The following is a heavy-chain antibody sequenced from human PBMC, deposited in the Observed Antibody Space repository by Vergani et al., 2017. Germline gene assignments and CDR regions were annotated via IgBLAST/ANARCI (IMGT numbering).Heavy chain of an antibody. CDR2: IYYSGST. J-gene: IGHJ4*02. D-gene: IGHD4-17*01. V-gene: IGHV4-59*01. CDR1: GGSISSYY. Sequence: QVQLQESGPGLVKPSETLSLTCTVSGGSISSYYWSWIRQPPGKGLEWIGYIYYSGSTNYNPSLKSRVTISVDTSKNQFSLKLSSVTAADTAVYYCTRLIFDYGDRDYWGQGTLVTVSS. CDR3: TRLIFDYGDRDY.